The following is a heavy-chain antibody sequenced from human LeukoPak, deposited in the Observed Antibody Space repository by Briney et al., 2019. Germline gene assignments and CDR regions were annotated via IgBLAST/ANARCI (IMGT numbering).Heavy chain of an antibody. CDR2: INPNSGGT. J-gene: IGHJ4*02. CDR3: ATAGSGELYYFDY. Sequence: ASVKVSCKASGYTFTGYYMHWVRQAPGQGLEWMGWINPNSGGTNYAQKFQGRVTMTRDTSISTAYMELSRLRSEDTAVYYCATAGSGELYYFDYWGQGTLVTVSS. V-gene: IGHV1-2*02. D-gene: IGHD3-10*01. CDR1: GYTFTGYY.